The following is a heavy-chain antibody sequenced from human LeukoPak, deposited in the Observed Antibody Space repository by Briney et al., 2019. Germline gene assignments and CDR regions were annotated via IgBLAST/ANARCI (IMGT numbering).Heavy chain of an antibody. V-gene: IGHV1-18*01. CDR1: ANSFTSYG. Sequence: ASVNVSCKASANSFTSYGFSWVRQAPGQGLEWMGWISAYNGNTNYGQKFQGRVTMTRNTSISTAYMELSSLRSEDTAVYYCARGPYDTSGYYYVNYWGQGTLATVSS. J-gene: IGHJ4*02. CDR2: ISAYNGNT. CDR3: ARGPYDTSGYYYVNY. D-gene: IGHD3-22*01.